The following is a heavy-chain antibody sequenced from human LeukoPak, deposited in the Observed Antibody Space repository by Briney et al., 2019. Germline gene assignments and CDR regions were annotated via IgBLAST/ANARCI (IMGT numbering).Heavy chain of an antibody. D-gene: IGHD2/OR15-2a*01. Sequence: SGPTLVKPTQTLTLTCTFSGFSLSTSEVGVGWIRQPPGKALEWLALIYWDDDKRYSPSLKSRLTITKDTPKNQVVLTMTNMDPVDTATYYCAHRPVIGAPFDSWGQGTLVTVSS. CDR2: IYWDDDK. CDR1: GFSLSTSEVG. J-gene: IGHJ4*02. CDR3: AHRPVIGAPFDS. V-gene: IGHV2-5*02.